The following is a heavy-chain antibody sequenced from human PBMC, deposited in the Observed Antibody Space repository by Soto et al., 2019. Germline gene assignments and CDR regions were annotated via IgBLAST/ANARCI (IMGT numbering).Heavy chain of an antibody. CDR1: GGSFSGYF. J-gene: IGHJ4*02. V-gene: IGHV4-34*01. CDR3: VGGPYTCNSRYLDY. CDR2: INHSGIT. Sequence: SETLSLTCTVSGGSFSGYFWTWIRQPPGKGLEWLAEINHSGITNYNPSVESRVSMSVDTSKNQFSLRLYSVTAADTAVYYCVGGPYTCNSRYLDYWGQGTLVTVSS. D-gene: IGHD2-2*02.